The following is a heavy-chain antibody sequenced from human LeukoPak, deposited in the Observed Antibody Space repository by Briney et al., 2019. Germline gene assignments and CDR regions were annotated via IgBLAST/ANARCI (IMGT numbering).Heavy chain of an antibody. Sequence: GRSLRLSCAASGFTFSSYGMHWVRQAPGKGLEWVAVIWYDGSNKYYADSEKGRFTISRDNSKNTLYLQMNSLRAENTAVYYCARDNRYGYPNDAFDIWGQGTMVTVSP. CDR3: ARDNRYGYPNDAFDI. CDR2: IWYDGSNK. CDR1: GFTFSSYG. V-gene: IGHV3-33*01. J-gene: IGHJ3*02. D-gene: IGHD5-12*01.